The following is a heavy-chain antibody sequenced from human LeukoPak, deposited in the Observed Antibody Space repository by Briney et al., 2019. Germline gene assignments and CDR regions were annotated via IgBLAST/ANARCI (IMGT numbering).Heavy chain of an antibody. D-gene: IGHD2-2*01. J-gene: IGHJ4*02. CDR2: ISGSGGST. V-gene: IGHV3-23*01. CDR3: VTGRYCSSTSCYSGLGYFDY. CDR1: GFTFSSYA. Sequence: GGSLRLSCAASGFTFSSYAMSWVRQAPGKGLEWVSAISGSGGSTYYADSVKGRFTISRDNSKNTLNLQMNSLRAEDTAVYYCVTGRYCSSTSCYSGLGYFDYWGQGTLVTVSS.